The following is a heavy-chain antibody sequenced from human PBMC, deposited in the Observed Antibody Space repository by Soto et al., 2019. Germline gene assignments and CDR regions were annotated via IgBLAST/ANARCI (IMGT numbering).Heavy chain of an antibody. CDR3: ARYVYYGDYFDY. V-gene: IGHV1-2*04. CDR2: INPNTGAT. Sequence: QVQLVQSGAEVKKPGASVMVSCKPSGYTFTAYQIHWVRQVPGQGLEWMGWINPNTGATNYAQKFQGWVTMTRVTSISTAYMELSSLKSDDTAVYYCARYVYYGDYFDYWGQGTLVTVSS. CDR1: GYTFTAYQ. J-gene: IGHJ4*02. D-gene: IGHD4-17*01.